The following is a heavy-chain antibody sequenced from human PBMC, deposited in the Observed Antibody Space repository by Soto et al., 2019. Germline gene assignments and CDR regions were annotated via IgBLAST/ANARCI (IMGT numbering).Heavy chain of an antibody. CDR2: IYPGDSDS. CDR1: EYSFSSYW. Sequence: PGESLKISCEGSEYSFSSYWIGWVRQMPGKGLEWMGIIYPGDSDSRYSPSFQGQVTISADKSISTAYLQWSSLKASDTAMYYCARPNIPGLEEYYYDSSGPDDAFDIWGQGTMVTVSS. J-gene: IGHJ3*02. D-gene: IGHD3-22*01. CDR3: ARPNIPGLEEYYYDSSGPDDAFDI. V-gene: IGHV5-51*01.